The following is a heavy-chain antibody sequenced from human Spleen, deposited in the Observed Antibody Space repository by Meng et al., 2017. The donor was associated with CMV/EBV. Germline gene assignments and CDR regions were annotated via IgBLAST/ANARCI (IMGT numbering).Heavy chain of an antibody. CDR2: ISYKDGTNK. J-gene: IGHJ6*02. CDR1: GFAFTKHA. CDR3: AREVTGTTYDYAMDV. V-gene: IGHV3-30-3*01. Sequence: GGSLRLSCAASGFAFTKHAMHWVRQAPGKGLEWVAIISYKDGTNKYYADSVKGRFTVSRDNSKRSVYLQMNSLRAEDTAVYYCAREVTGTTYDYAMDVWGQGTTVTVSS. D-gene: IGHD1-7*01.